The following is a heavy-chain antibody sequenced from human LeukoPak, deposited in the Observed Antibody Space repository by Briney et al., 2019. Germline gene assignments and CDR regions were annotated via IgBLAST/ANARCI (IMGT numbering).Heavy chain of an antibody. CDR2: ISGSGDGT. CDR3: AKAVGQWSFDL. CDR1: GFTFSSYA. Sequence: GGSLRLSCAASGFTFSSYAMSWVRQAPGKGREWVSAISGSGDGTTYDDSVKGRFTISRENSKNTLYLQMNSLRAEDTAVYYCAKAVGQWSFDLWGRGALVTVSS. V-gene: IGHV3-23*01. J-gene: IGHJ2*01.